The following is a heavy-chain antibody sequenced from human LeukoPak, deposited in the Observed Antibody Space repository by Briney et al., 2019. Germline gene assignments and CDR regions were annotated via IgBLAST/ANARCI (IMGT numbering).Heavy chain of an antibody. J-gene: IGHJ4*02. Sequence: GGSPRLSCAVSGFTISNYWMSWVRQAPGKGLEWVATIKQDGSAEFYVDSVKGRFTISRDSAKNSLYLQMNSLRDDDTAVYYCARDLFDYWGQGTLVTVSS. CDR1: GFTISNYW. CDR2: IKQDGSAE. CDR3: ARDLFDY. V-gene: IGHV3-7*01.